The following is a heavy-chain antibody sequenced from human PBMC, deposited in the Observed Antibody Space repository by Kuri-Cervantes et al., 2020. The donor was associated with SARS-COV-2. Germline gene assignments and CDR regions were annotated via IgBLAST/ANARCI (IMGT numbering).Heavy chain of an antibody. CDR2: VRAKANNYAT. J-gene: IGHJ4*02. CDR3: TTLIDY. CDR1: GFLFSASA. V-gene: IGHV3-73*01. Sequence: ESLKISCEVSGFLFSASAIHWVRQASGKGLEWVGRVRAKANNYATAYAASVKGRFTISRDDSKNTAYLQMNSLKTEDTAVYYCTTLIDYWGQGALVTVSS.